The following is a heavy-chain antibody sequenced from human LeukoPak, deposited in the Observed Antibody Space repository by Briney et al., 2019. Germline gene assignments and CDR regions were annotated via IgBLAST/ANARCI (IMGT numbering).Heavy chain of an antibody. V-gene: IGHV1-2*06. CDR2: INLKSGGI. Sequence: ASLKVSCKASGYTFIDYWMHWVRHAPGQGLEWMGRINLKSGGINYAQKFQGRVTMTRDTSISTAYLDLSRLRFDDTAVYYCARDRDGGVGTIDYWGQGTLVPVSS. CDR1: GYTFIDYW. J-gene: IGHJ4*02. D-gene: IGHD3-3*01. CDR3: ARDRDGGVGTIDY.